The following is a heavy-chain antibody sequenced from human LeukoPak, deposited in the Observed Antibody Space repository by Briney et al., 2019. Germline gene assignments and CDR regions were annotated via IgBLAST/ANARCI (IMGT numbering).Heavy chain of an antibody. V-gene: IGHV3-21*01. Sequence: GGSLRLSCAASGFTFSSYSMNWVRLAPGKGLEWVSSISSSSSYIYYADSVKGRFTISRDNAKNSLYLQMNSLRAEDTAVYYCARGRGYCSSTSCLNWFDPWGQGTLVTVSS. J-gene: IGHJ5*02. D-gene: IGHD2-2*01. CDR3: ARGRGYCSSTSCLNWFDP. CDR1: GFTFSSYS. CDR2: ISSSSSYI.